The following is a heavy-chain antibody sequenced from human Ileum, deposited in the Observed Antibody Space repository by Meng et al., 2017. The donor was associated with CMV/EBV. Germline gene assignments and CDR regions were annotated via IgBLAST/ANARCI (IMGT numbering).Heavy chain of an antibody. CDR1: GFSLSTSGVG. J-gene: IGHJ4*02. CDR2: IFWNDDK. Sequence: QITLKESGPTLVKPTQTLTLTCTFAGFSLSTSGVGVAWIRQSPGKALEWLALIFWNDDKRYSPSLRSRLTITKDTSKNQVVLTMTNMDPIKTATYYCAHHRSYNGIISFDNWGQGTLVTVSS. CDR3: AHHRSYNGIISFDN. V-gene: IGHV2-5*01. D-gene: IGHD3-10*01.